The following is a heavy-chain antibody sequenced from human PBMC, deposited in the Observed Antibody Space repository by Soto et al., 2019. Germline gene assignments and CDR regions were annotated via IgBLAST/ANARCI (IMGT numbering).Heavy chain of an antibody. CDR1: EFTFSSYA. Sequence: QVQLVESGGGVVQPGRSLRLSCAASEFTFSSYAMHWVRQAPGKGLEWVAVISYDGSNKYYADSVKGRFTISRDNSKNTLYLQMNSLRAEDTAVYYCARDYYRFNSGYGFSMDVWGQGTTVTVSS. V-gene: IGHV3-30-3*01. CDR3: ARDYYRFNSGYGFSMDV. CDR2: ISYDGSNK. J-gene: IGHJ6*02. D-gene: IGHD5-12*01.